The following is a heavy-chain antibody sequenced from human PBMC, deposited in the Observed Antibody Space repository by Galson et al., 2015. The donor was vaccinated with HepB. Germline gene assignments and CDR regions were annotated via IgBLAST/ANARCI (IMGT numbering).Heavy chain of an antibody. Sequence: SLRLSCAASGVNFGNYWMHWVRQSPGMGLVWVSRVSSDGSTTTYADSVKGRFTISRDNAKNTQYLQMNSLRDEDTAVYYCVRGGEYCSGGSCPPDDTFDIWGQGTMVTVSS. J-gene: IGHJ3*02. CDR3: VRGGEYCSGGSCPPDDTFDI. CDR1: GVNFGNYW. CDR2: VSSDGSTT. D-gene: IGHD2-15*01. V-gene: IGHV3-74*01.